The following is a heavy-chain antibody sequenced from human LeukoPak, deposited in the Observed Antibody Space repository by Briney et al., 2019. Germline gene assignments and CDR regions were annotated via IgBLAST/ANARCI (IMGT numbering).Heavy chain of an antibody. CDR2: IIPILGIA. J-gene: IGHJ5*02. D-gene: IGHD6-13*01. CDR1: GGTFSSYA. Sequence: SVKVSCKASGGTFSSYAISWVRQAPGQGLEWMGRIIPILGIANYAQKFQGRVTITADKSTSTTYMELSSLRSEDTAVYYCARGGAAAGTRNWFDPWGQGTLVTVSS. V-gene: IGHV1-69*04. CDR3: ARGGAAAGTRNWFDP.